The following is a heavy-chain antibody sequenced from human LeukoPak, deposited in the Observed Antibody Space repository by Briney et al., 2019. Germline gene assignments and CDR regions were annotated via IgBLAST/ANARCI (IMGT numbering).Heavy chain of an antibody. V-gene: IGHV1-2*02. Sequence: GASVKVSCKASGYTFPTYGISWVRQAPGQGLEWMGWINPNSGGTNYAQKFQGRVTMTRDTSISTAYMELSRLRSDDTAVYYCASSVVQGVIIKYWGQGTLVTVSS. J-gene: IGHJ4*02. CDR1: GYTFPTYG. CDR3: ASSVVQGVIIKY. D-gene: IGHD3-10*01. CDR2: INPNSGGT.